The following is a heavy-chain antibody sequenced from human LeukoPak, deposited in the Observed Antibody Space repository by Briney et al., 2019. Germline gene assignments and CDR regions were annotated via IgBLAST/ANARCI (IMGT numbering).Heavy chain of an antibody. CDR3: ARDRDYGDNWFDP. V-gene: IGHV1-2*06. J-gene: IGHJ5*02. D-gene: IGHD4-17*01. CDR2: INPNSGGT. Sequence: ASVKVSCKASGYTFTGYYMHWVRQAPGRGLEWMGRINPNSGGTNYAQKFQGRVTMTRDTSISTAYMELSRLRSDDTAVYYCARDRDYGDNWFDPWAREPWSPSPQ. CDR1: GYTFTGYY.